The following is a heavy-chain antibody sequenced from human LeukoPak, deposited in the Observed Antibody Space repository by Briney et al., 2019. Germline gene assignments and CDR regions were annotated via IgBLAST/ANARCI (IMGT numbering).Heavy chain of an antibody. J-gene: IGHJ4*02. D-gene: IGHD3-9*01. CDR3: ARGLRTGYYKYYFDY. V-gene: IGHV3-48*01. CDR1: GFTFSSYS. Sequence: GGSLRLSCAASGFTFSSYSMNWVRQAPGKGLEWVSYISSSSSTIYYADSVKGRFTISRGNAKNSLYLQMNSLRAEDTAVYYCARGLRTGYYKYYFDYWGQGTLVTVSS. CDR2: ISSSSSTI.